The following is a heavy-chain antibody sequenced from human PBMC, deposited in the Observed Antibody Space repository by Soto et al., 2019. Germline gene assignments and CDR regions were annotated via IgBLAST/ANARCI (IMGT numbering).Heavy chain of an antibody. Sequence: QVQLVQSGAEVKKPGASVKVSCKASGYTFTSYAMRWVRQAPGQRLEWMGWINAGNGNTKYSQKFQGRVTITRDTSASTAYMELSSLRSEDTAVYYCASLYCSGGSCSDYYYMDVWGKGTTVTVSS. D-gene: IGHD2-15*01. J-gene: IGHJ6*03. CDR2: INAGNGNT. V-gene: IGHV1-3*01. CDR1: GYTFTSYA. CDR3: ASLYCSGGSCSDYYYMDV.